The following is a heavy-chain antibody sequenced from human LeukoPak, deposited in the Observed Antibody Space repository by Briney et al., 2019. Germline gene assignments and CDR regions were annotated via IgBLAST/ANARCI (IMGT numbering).Heavy chain of an antibody. J-gene: IGHJ4*02. Sequence: PSETLSLTCAVYGGSFSGYYWSWIRQPPGKGLGWIGEINHSGSTNYNPSLKSRVTISVDTSKNQFSLKLSSVTAADTAVYFCAKYGKSGWSIDNWGQGTLVTVSS. CDR1: GGSFSGYY. CDR3: AKYGKSGWSIDN. CDR2: INHSGST. D-gene: IGHD6-19*01. V-gene: IGHV4-34*01.